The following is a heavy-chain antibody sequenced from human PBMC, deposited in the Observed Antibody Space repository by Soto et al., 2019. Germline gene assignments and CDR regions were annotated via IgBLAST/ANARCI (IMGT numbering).Heavy chain of an antibody. CDR2: ISYDGSNK. CDR1: GFTFSSYG. D-gene: IGHD6-13*01. Sequence: QVQLVESGGGVVQPGRSLRLSCAASGFTFSSYGMHWVRQAPGKGLEWVAVISYDGSNKYYADSVKGRFTISRDNSKNTLYLQMNSLRAEDTAVYYCAKGYDSSSWYYFDYWGQGTLVTVSS. V-gene: IGHV3-30*18. CDR3: AKGYDSSSWYYFDY. J-gene: IGHJ4*02.